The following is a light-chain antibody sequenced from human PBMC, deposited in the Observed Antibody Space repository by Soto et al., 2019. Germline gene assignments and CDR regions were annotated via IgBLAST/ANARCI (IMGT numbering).Light chain of an antibody. J-gene: IGKJ1*01. CDR2: AAS. Sequence: DIQMTQSPSTLSASVGDRVTITCRASQSISSWLAWYQQKPGKAPKLLIYAASTLQGGVPPRFSGSGSGTDFTLTISSLQPEDFATYYCLLDFSYFWAFGQGTKV. CDR1: QSISSW. V-gene: IGKV1-5*01. CDR3: LLDFSYFWA.